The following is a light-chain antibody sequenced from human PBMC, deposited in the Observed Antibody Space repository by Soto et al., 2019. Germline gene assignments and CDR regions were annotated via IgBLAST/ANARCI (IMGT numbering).Light chain of an antibody. V-gene: IGLV4-69*01. CDR2: LNSDGSH. CDR3: QTWGTGIWV. CDR1: SGHSSYA. J-gene: IGLJ3*02. Sequence: QSVLTQSPSASASLGASVKLTCTLSSGHSSYAIAWHQQQPEKGPRYLMKLNSDGSHSKGDGIPDRFSGSSSGAERYLTISSLQSEDEADYYCQTWGTGIWVVGGGTKLTVL.